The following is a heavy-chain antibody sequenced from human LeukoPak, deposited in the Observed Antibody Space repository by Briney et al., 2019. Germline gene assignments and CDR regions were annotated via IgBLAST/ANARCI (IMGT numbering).Heavy chain of an antibody. CDR3: AKDNPIEQVPGLGPGS. V-gene: IGHV3-30*02. CDR1: GFTFSGHG. Sequence: GGSLRLSCAASGFTFSGHGVHWVRQAPGKGLEWVTFIQYDGSIKFYADSVKGRFTISRDNSKNTLYLQMNSLSAEDTAVYYCAKDNPIEQVPGLGPGSWGQGTLVTVSS. CDR2: IQYDGSIK. J-gene: IGHJ5*02. D-gene: IGHD2/OR15-2a*01.